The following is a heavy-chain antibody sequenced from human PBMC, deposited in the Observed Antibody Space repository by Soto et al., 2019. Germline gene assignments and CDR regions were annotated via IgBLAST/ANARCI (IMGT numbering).Heavy chain of an antibody. J-gene: IGHJ6*02. V-gene: IGHV4-30-4*08. CDR3: ARAKYCSGGSCYTSYYYSGIDV. D-gene: IGHD2-15*01. Sequence: TLSLTCTVSGGSISSGGSYWSWIRQHPGKGLEWIGYIYYSGSTYYNPSLKSRVTISVDTSKNQFSLKLSSVTAADTAVYYCARAKYCSGGSCYTSYYYSGIDVWGQGTTVPVSS. CDR1: GGSISSGGSY. CDR2: IYYSGST.